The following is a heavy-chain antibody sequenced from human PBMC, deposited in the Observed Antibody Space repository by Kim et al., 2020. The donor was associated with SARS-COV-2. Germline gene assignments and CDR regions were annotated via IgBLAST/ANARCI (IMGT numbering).Heavy chain of an antibody. Sequence: GGSLRLSCAASGFTFSIYSMNWVRQAPGKGLEWVSYISSSSSTIYYADSVKGRFTISRDNAKNSLYLQMNSLRDEATAVYYCARGDGITMIVVVAGPYYYGMDGWGQRTTVTVS. CDR3: ARGDGITMIVVVAGPYYYGMDG. J-gene: IGHJ6*01. D-gene: IGHD3-22*01. CDR2: ISSSSSTI. CDR1: GFTFSIYS. V-gene: IGHV3-48*02.